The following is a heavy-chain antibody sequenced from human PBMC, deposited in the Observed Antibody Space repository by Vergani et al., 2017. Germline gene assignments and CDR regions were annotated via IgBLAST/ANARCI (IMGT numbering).Heavy chain of an antibody. D-gene: IGHD3-22*01. Sequence: QVQLQESGPGLVKPSQTLSLTCTVSGGSISSGSYYWSWIRQPAGKGLEWIGRIYTSGSTNYNPSLKSRVTISVDTSKNQFSLKLRAVTAADTAVYYCARQQRGLCYDSSGYYYVGYFDYWGQGTLVTVSS. CDR2: IYTSGST. CDR3: ARQQRGLCYDSSGYYYVGYFDY. J-gene: IGHJ4*02. V-gene: IGHV4-61*02. CDR1: GGSISSGSYY.